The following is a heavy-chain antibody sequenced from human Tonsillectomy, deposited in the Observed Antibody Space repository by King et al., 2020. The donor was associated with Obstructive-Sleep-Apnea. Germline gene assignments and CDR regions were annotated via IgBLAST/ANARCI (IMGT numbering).Heavy chain of an antibody. V-gene: IGHV4-39*01. D-gene: IGHD4-11*01. J-gene: IGHJ4*01. CDR2: IYYTGST. Sequence: LQLQESGPGLVKPSEPLSLTCTVSGAAISSGDYYWGWIRQPPGKGLERIGSIYYTGSTYYNPSLQSRVTISVDTAKNQFSLKLSSVTAADTAVYFCARHRHVATVYFDFWGQGTLVAVSS. CDR3: ARHRHVATVYFDF. CDR1: GAAISSGDYY.